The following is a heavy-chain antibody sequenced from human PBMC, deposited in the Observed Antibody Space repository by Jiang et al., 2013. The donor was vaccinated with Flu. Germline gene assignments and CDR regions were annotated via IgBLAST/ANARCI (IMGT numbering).Heavy chain of an antibody. CDR2: ISRSGST. D-gene: IGHD6-19*01. Sequence: PGLVKPSGTLSLTCAVSGGSISSNNWWSWVRQPPGKGLEWIGEISRSGSTNYNPSLKSRVTISVDKSKNQFSLRLSSVTAADTAVYFCARVSDWYDFDYWGQGTLVTVSS. CDR3: ARVSDWYDFDY. V-gene: IGHV4-4*02. J-gene: IGHJ4*02. CDR1: GGSISSNNW.